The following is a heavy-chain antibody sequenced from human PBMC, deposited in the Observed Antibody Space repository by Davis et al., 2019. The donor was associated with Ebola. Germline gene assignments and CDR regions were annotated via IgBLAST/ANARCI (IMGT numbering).Heavy chain of an antibody. J-gene: IGHJ4*02. D-gene: IGHD6-13*01. V-gene: IGHV3-21*01. CDR1: GFPFSSYI. CDR3: ARDLKQFDY. CDR2: ISSSSSYI. Sequence: GESLKISCAASGFPFSSYIMNWVRQAPGKGLEWVSSISSSSSYIYYEDSVKGRFTISRDNAKNSLYLQMNSLRAEDTAVYYCARDLKQFDYWGQGTLVTVSS.